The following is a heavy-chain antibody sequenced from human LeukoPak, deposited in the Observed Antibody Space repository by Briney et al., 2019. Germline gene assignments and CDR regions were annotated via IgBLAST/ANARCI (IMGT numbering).Heavy chain of an antibody. Sequence: ASVKVSCKASGYTFTSNGISWVRQAPRQGLEWMGWISAYNGNTNYAQKLQGRVTMTTDTSTGTAYMELRSLRSDDTAVYYCAREFRSGSYSEFDYWGQGTLVTVSS. CDR3: AREFRSGSYSEFDY. D-gene: IGHD1-26*01. CDR2: ISAYNGNT. CDR1: GYTFTSNG. V-gene: IGHV1-18*01. J-gene: IGHJ4*02.